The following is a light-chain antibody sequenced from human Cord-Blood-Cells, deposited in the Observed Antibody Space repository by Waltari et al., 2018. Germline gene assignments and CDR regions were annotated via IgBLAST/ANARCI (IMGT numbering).Light chain of an antibody. V-gene: IGKV1D-8*01. CDR3: QQYYSFPWT. J-gene: IGKJ1*01. Sequence: VLWMTQSPSLLSASTRDRVTISCRMRQGISSSLAWYQQQPGNAPELLIYAASTMQSGVPSRFSGSGSGTDFTLTISCLQSEDFATYYCQQYYSFPWTFGQGTKVEIK. CDR2: AAS. CDR1: QGISSS.